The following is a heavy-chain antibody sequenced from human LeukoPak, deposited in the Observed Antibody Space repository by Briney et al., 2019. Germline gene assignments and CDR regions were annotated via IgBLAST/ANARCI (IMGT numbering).Heavy chain of an antibody. D-gene: IGHD4-23*01. CDR1: GGSISSYY. Sequence: SETLSLTCTVSGGSISSYYWSWIRQPPGKGLEWVGYIYDSGCTNYNPSLKSRVPISVDTSKHQYSLKLSSVTAADTAVYYCATSTVVTHYYYYGMDVWGQGTTVTVSS. CDR3: ATSTVVTHYYYYGMDV. J-gene: IGHJ6*02. V-gene: IGHV4-59*01. CDR2: IYDSGCT.